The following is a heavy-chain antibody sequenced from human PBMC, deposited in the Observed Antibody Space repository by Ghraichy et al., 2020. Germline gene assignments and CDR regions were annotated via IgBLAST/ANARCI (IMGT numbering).Heavy chain of an antibody. CDR2: INHSGST. D-gene: IGHD3-10*01. CDR1: GGSFSGYY. Sequence: SCAVYGGSFSGYYWSWIRQPPGKGLEWIGEINHSGSTNYNPSLKSRVTISVDTSKNQFSLKLSSVTAADTAVYYCARSRWFGELLPTRFDPWGQGTLVTVSS. V-gene: IGHV4-34*01. CDR3: ARSRWFGELLPTRFDP. J-gene: IGHJ5*02.